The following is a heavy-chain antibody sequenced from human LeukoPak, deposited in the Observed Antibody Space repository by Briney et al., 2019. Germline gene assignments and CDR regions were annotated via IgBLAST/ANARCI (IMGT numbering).Heavy chain of an antibody. V-gene: IGHV4-59*01. CDR1: GGSISTYY. J-gene: IGHJ4*02. Sequence: PSETLSLTCAASGGSISTYYWSWIRQPPGKGLEWIGYIYHGGSAMYSPSLRSRVTISVDRPNNHFSLKLTSVTAADTAVYFCAITTRDDFGEYFFDYWGQGTLVTVSS. CDR2: IYHGGSA. D-gene: IGHD4-17*01. CDR3: AITTRDDFGEYFFDY.